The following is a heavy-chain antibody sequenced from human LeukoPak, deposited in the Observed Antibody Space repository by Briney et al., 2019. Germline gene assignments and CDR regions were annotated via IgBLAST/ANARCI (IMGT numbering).Heavy chain of an antibody. CDR2: IYYSGST. CDR1: GGSISSGGYY. CDR3: ARGRHSSGPRSVAWFDP. D-gene: IGHD6-19*01. V-gene: IGHV4-31*03. Sequence: PSETLSLTCTVSGGSISSGGYYWSWIRQHPGKGLEWIGYIYYSGSTYYNPSLKSRVTISVDTSKNQFSLKLSSVTAADTAVYYCARGRHSSGPRSVAWFDPWGQGTLVTVSS. J-gene: IGHJ5*02.